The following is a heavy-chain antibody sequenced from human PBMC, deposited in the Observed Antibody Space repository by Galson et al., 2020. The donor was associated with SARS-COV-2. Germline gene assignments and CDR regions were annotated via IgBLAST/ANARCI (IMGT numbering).Heavy chain of an antibody. Sequence: TLSLTCAVYGGSFSGYYWSWIRQPPGKGLEWIGEINHSGSTNYNPSLKSRVTISVDTSKNQFSLKLSSVTAADTAVYYCARGQIAILWFGELWNWFDPWGQGTLVTVSS. J-gene: IGHJ5*02. CDR2: INHSGST. D-gene: IGHD3-10*01. CDR3: ARGQIAILWFGELWNWFDP. CDR1: GGSFSGYY. V-gene: IGHV4-34*01.